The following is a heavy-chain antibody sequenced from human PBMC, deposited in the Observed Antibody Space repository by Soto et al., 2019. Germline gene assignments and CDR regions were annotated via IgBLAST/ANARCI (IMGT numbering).Heavy chain of an antibody. CDR1: GITSSSYA. CDR3: AKRLFAVVVVGGYDI. J-gene: IGHJ3*02. V-gene: IGHV3-23*01. CDR2: ISGNGGSS. D-gene: IGHD3-3*01. Sequence: PGGSPRLSCVASGITSSSYAMGWVRQAPGRGLEWVAGISGNGGSSYYAGAVKGRFTISRDNSKNTLYLQMNSLTVEDTAVYYCAKRLFAVVVVGGYDIWGQGTMVTVSS.